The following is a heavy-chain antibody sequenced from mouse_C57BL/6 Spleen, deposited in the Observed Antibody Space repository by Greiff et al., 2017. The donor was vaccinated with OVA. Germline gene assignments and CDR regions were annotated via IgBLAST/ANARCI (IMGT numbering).Heavy chain of an antibody. CDR3: ARERDGNYSFDY. D-gene: IGHD2-1*01. J-gene: IGHJ2*01. CDR1: GFTFSSYA. V-gene: IGHV5-4*01. Sequence: EVKLVESGGGLVKPGGSLKLSCAASGFTFSSYAMSWVRQTPEKRLEWVATISDGGSYTYYPDNVKGRFTISRDNAKNNLYLQMSHLKSEDTALYYCARERDGNYSFDYWGQGTPLTVSS. CDR2: ISDGGSYT.